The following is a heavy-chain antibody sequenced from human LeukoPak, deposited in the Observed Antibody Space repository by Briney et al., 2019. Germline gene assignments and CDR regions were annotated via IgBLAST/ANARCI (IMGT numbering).Heavy chain of an antibody. V-gene: IGHV3-21*01. Sequence: GGSLRLSCAASGFTFSHYTMNWIRQAPGKGLEWVSSISGNSADIYYADSLKGRFTISRDNAENSVYLQMNSLRAEDTALYYCVREPRSAILGDDTFDIWGPGTMVTVSA. CDR1: GFTFSHYT. J-gene: IGHJ3*02. CDR2: ISGNSADI. CDR3: VREPRSAILGDDTFDI. D-gene: IGHD3-3*01.